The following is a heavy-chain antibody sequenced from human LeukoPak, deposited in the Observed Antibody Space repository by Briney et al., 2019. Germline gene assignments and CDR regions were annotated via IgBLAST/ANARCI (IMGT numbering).Heavy chain of an antibody. D-gene: IGHD6-25*01. J-gene: IGHJ2*01. CDR2: IYYSGST. CDR3: ARQGGGFWYFDL. Sequence: AETLSLTCTVSGVSISSYYWSWIRQPPGKGLEGMGYIYYSGSTNYNPSLNSRVTISVATSKNQFSLKLSSVTAADTAVYYCARQGGGFWYFDLWGRGTLVTVSS. CDR1: GVSISSYY. V-gene: IGHV4-59*08.